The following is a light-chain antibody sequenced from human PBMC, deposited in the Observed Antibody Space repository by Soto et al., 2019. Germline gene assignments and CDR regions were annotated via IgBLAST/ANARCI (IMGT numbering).Light chain of an antibody. CDR2: DAS. CDR3: QQYGSSPPIT. V-gene: IGKV3D-20*01. Sequence: EIVLTQSPATLSLSPGERATLSCGASQSVSSSYLAWYQQKPGLAPRLLIYDASSRATGIPDRFSGSGSGTDFTLTISRLEPEEFAVYYWQQYGSSPPITNGQGTRLEIK. J-gene: IGKJ5*01. CDR1: QSVSSSY.